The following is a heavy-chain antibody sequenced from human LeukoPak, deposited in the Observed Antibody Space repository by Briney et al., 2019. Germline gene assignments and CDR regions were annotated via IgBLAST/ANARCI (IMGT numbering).Heavy chain of an antibody. D-gene: IGHD4/OR15-4a*01. J-gene: IGHJ4*02. CDR2: ISYDGSNK. V-gene: IGHV3-30*03. CDR3: ARRAGAYSHPYDY. Sequence: GGSLRLSCAASKFTFSSYGMHWVRQAPGKGLEWVAVISYDGSNKYYADSVRGRFTISRDNSKNTLYLHMNSLRAEDTAVYYCARRAGAYSHPYDYWGQGTLVTVSS. CDR1: KFTFSSYG.